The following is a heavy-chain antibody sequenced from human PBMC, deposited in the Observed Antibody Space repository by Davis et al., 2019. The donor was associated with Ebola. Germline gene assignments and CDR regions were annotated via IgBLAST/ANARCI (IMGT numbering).Heavy chain of an antibody. Sequence: GESLKISCAASGFTFSTYSMNWVRQAPGKGLEWVSYISSSSTYVYYGDSVKGRFTISRDNAKNSLYLQMNSLRAEDTAVYYCARDPTRTYYDFWSGSSDYYYGMDVWGQGTTVTVSS. D-gene: IGHD3-3*01. CDR2: ISSSSTYV. V-gene: IGHV3-21*01. J-gene: IGHJ6*02. CDR1: GFTFSTYS. CDR3: ARDPTRTYYDFWSGSSDYYYGMDV.